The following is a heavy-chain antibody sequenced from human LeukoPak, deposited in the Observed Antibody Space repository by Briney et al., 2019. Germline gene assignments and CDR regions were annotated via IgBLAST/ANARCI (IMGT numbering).Heavy chain of an antibody. D-gene: IGHD3-10*01. CDR2: IIPIFATA. CDR3: ARDRVVRGVFYD. CDR1: GGTFSSFA. V-gene: IGHV1-69*06. J-gene: IGHJ4*02. Sequence: SVKVSCKASGGTFSSFAISWLRQAPGQGLEWMGGIIPIFATANYAQKFQARVTITADKSTNTAYMELSSLRSEDTAVYYCARDRVVRGVFYDWGQGTLVTVSS.